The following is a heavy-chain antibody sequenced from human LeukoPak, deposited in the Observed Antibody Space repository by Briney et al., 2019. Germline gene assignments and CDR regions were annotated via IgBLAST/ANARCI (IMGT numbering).Heavy chain of an antibody. J-gene: IGHJ4*02. V-gene: IGHV3-33*01. D-gene: IGHD6-19*01. Sequence: GGSLRLSCAASGFTFSSYGMHWVRQAPGKGLEWVAVIWYDGSNKYYADSVKGRFTISRDNSKNTLYLQMNSLRAEDTAVYYCGRDPIPGGIAVDYWGQGTLVTVSS. CDR1: GFTFSSYG. CDR3: GRDPIPGGIAVDY. CDR2: IWYDGSNK.